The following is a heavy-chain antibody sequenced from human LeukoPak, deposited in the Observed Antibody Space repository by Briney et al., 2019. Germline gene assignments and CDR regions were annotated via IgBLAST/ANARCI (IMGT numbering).Heavy chain of an antibody. J-gene: IGHJ3*02. CDR3: ARVYYDRAFDI. CDR2: IDPNGGGT. V-gene: IGHV1-2*02. Sequence: ASVKVSCKASGYTFTGYYIHWVRQAPGQGLKWMGWIDPNGGGTKYAQKFQGRVTMTRDTSISTAYMELSRLRSDDTAVYYSARVYYDRAFDIWGQGTMVTVSS. CDR1: GYTFTGYY. D-gene: IGHD3-22*01.